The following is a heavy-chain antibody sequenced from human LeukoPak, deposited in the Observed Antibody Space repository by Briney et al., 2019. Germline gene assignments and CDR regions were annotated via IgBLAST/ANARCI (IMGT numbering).Heavy chain of an antibody. J-gene: IGHJ4*02. CDR3: ASLRIAVAY. V-gene: IGHV3-48*03. CDR1: GFILSSSE. D-gene: IGHD6-19*01. Sequence: GGSLRLSCVASGFILSSSEMNWVRQVPGKGLEWVSYISSSGSTIYYADSVKGRFTISRDNAKNSLYLQMNSLRAEDTAVYYCASLRIAVAYWGQGTLVTVSS. CDR2: ISSSGSTI.